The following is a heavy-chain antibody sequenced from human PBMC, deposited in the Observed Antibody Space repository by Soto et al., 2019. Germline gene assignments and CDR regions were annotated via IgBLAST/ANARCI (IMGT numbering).Heavy chain of an antibody. CDR2: IYYSGST. J-gene: IGHJ4*02. CDR1: GASVSSGSFY. Sequence: SETLSLTCTLSGASVSSGSFYWSWIRQPPGKGLECSEYIYYSGSTNYNHSPKSRVTIAVDTSKNQSSLRLSTVTAADTAFYYCARAPYDIVNKAMEYYFDYWGQGTPVTVSS. D-gene: IGHD2-15*01. CDR3: ARAPYDIVNKAMEYYFDY. V-gene: IGHV4-61*01.